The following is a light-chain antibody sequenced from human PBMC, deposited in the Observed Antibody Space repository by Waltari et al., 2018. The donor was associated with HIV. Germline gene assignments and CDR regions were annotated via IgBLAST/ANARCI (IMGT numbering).Light chain of an antibody. Sequence: QSALTQSRSVSGSPGPSITITCPGTSQDVGSYNYLPWYQQHPGRAPKLLIYDLNRRPSGVPDRFSGSKSGNTASLSISGLQAEDEADYYCCSSAGRDIFVFGTGTKVTVL. CDR3: CSSAGRDIFV. CDR2: DLN. CDR1: SQDVGSYNY. J-gene: IGLJ1*01. V-gene: IGLV2-11*01.